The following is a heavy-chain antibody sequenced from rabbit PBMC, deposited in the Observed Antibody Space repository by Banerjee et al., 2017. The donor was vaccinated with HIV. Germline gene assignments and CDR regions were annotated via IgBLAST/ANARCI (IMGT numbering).Heavy chain of an antibody. Sequence: QSLEESGGDLVKPGASLTLTCTASGFSFSSSYYMCWVRQAPGKGLEWIACIYTGDANTYYASWAKGRFTISKTSSTTVTLQMTSLTAADTATYFCARYVSGSGYDLWGQGTLVTVS. CDR3: ARYVSGSGYDL. CDR2: IYTGDANT. D-gene: IGHD1-1*01. CDR1: GFSFSSSYY. J-gene: IGHJ4*01. V-gene: IGHV1S40*01.